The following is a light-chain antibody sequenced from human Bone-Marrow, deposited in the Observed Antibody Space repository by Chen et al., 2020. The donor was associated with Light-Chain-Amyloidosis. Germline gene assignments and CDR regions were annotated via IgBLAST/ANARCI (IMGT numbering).Light chain of an antibody. Sequence: SYVLTQPSSVSVAPGQTATIACGGNNIGSTSVHWYQQTPGQAPLLVVYDDSDRPSGIPYRLSGSNSGNTATLTISRVEAGDEADYYCQVWDRSSDRPVFGGGTKLTVL. CDR2: DDS. V-gene: IGLV3-21*02. CDR3: QVWDRSSDRPV. J-gene: IGLJ3*02. CDR1: NIGSTS.